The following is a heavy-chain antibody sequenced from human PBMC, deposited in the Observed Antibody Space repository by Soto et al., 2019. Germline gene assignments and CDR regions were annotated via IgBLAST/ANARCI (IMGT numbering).Heavy chain of an antibody. D-gene: IGHD6-13*01. CDR1: GGSISSSSYY. J-gene: IGHJ4*02. CDR3: ARQEGSSSWKFDY. Sequence: QLQLQESGPGLVKPSETLSLTCTVSGGSISSSSYYWGWIRQPPGKGLEWIGSIYYSGSTYYNPSLKSRVTISVDTSKNQFSLKLGSVTAADTAVYYCARQEGSSSWKFDYWGQGTLVTVSS. CDR2: IYYSGST. V-gene: IGHV4-39*01.